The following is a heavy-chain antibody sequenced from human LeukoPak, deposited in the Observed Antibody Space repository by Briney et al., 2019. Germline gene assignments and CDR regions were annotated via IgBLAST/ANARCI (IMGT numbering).Heavy chain of an antibody. CDR2: ISSSSSYI. V-gene: IGHV3-21*01. Sequence: GGSLRLSCAASGFTFSSYSMNWVRQAPGKGLEWVSSISSSSSYIYYADSVKGRFTISGDNAKNSLYLQMNSLRAEDTAVYYCASFRYSGYDIDYWGQGTLVTVSS. CDR3: ASFRYSGYDIDY. J-gene: IGHJ4*02. D-gene: IGHD5-12*01. CDR1: GFTFSSYS.